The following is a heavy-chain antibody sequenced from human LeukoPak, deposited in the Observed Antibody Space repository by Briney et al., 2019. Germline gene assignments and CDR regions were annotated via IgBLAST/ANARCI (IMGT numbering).Heavy chain of an antibody. CDR3: ATAGSLGDNK. V-gene: IGHV1-8*01. Sequence: ASVKVSCKSSGYTFTTFDINWVRQASGQGLEYMGWMNPKNGNTGYAQKFQGRVAMTRSLSITTSYMELSNLTSEDTAVYYCATAGSLGDNKWGQGSLVTVSS. J-gene: IGHJ4*02. CDR2: MNPKNGNT. D-gene: IGHD2-21*02. CDR1: GYTFTTFD.